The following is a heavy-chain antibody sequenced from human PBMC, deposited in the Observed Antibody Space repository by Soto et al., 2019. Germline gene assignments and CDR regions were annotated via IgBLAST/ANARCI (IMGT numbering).Heavy chain of an antibody. J-gene: IGHJ1*01. CDR3: ARGILQARVVAPPIPFQH. D-gene: IGHD2-15*01. CDR1: GYTFTSYY. CDR2: INPSGGST. Sequence: QVQLVQSGAEVKKPGASVKVSCKASGYTFTSYYMHWVRQAPGQGLEWMGIINPSGGSTSYAQKXQGRVTMTRDXXTXTXXMELSSLRSEDTAVYYCARGILQARVVAPPIPFQHWGQGTLVTVSS. V-gene: IGHV1-46*03.